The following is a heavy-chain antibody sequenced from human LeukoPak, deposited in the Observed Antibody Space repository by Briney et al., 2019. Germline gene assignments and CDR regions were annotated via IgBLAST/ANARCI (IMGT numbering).Heavy chain of an antibody. CDR2: ISAYNGKT. V-gene: IGHV1-18*01. J-gene: IGHJ6*02. Sequence: ASVKVSRKASGYTFTSYGIRWVRQAPGQGLGWMGWISAYNGKTNYAQRHQGKVTMTTDTSTSAAYMELRSLRSDDTGEYYCAREDCGMDVGGQGTRVTVS. CDR1: GYTFTSYG. CDR3: AREDCGMDV.